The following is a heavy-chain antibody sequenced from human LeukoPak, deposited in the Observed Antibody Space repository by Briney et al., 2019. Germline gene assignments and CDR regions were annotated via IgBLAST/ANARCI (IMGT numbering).Heavy chain of an antibody. V-gene: IGHV4-39*07. J-gene: IGHJ4*02. CDR2: INHSGST. Sequence: PSETLSLTCTVSGGSISRSSYYWGWTRQPPGKGLEWIGEINHSGSTNYNPSLKSRVTISVDTSKNQFSLKLSSVTAADTAVYYCARTPLRWLQLGYFDYWGQGTLVTVSS. CDR1: GGSISRSSYY. CDR3: ARTPLRWLQLGYFDY. D-gene: IGHD5-24*01.